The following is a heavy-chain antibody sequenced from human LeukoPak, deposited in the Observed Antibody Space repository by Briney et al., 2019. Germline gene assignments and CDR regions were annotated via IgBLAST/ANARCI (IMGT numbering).Heavy chain of an antibody. D-gene: IGHD6-19*01. V-gene: IGHV3-7*02. Sequence: PGGSLRLSCAASGFTFSSYWMTWVRQAPGKGLEWVANIKQDGSEKYYVESVKGRFTISRDNAKNSLNLQMNSLRVDDTAVYYCATAGQWRFDSWGLGTLVTVSS. CDR2: IKQDGSEK. CDR3: ATAGQWRFDS. CDR1: GFTFSSYW. J-gene: IGHJ4*02.